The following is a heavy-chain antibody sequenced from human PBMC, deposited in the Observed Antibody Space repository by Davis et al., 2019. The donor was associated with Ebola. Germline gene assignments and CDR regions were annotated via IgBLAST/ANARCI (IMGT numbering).Heavy chain of an antibody. CDR2: INYNSGDI. V-gene: IGHV3-9*01. Sequence: PGGSLRLSCLASGFLFEGYAFHWVRQVPGKGLEWVSSINYNSGDIGYADSVRGRFTLSRDNAKNSLFLQMTSLTVEDSALYYCTRDIEPMVGATRGWAFDLWGRGTLVTVS. CDR3: TRDIEPMVGATRGWAFDL. CDR1: GFLFEGYA. D-gene: IGHD1-26*01. J-gene: IGHJ3*01.